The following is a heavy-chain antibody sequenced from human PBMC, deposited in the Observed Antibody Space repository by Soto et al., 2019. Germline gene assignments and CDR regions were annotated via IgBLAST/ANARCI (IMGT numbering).Heavy chain of an antibody. J-gene: IGHJ6*02. V-gene: IGHV3-11*04. Sequence: GGSLRLSCGASGLSLSNTYMDCIRQAPGKGLEWVGRIGSKLDSRTIYYADSVEGRFTVSRDNARNSVSLQMDSLRDEDAAVYYCARIKLVAWLFINVDVYDMDVWGQGTPVTVSS. D-gene: IGHD3-3*01. CDR2: IGSKLDSRTI. CDR1: GLSLSNTY. CDR3: ARIKLVAWLFINVDVYDMDV.